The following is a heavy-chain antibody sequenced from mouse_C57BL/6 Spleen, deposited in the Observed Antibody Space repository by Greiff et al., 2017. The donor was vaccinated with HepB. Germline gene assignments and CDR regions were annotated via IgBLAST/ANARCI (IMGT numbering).Heavy chain of an antibody. V-gene: IGHV5-17*01. J-gene: IGHJ2*01. CDR2: ISSGSSTI. CDR3: ARGVTTDYFDY. D-gene: IGHD2-2*01. Sequence: DVKLVESGGGLVKPGGSLKLSCAASGFTFSDYGMHWVRQAPEKGLEWVAYISSGSSTIYYADTVKGRFTISRDNAKNTLFLQMTSLRSEDTAMYYCARGVTTDYFDYWGQGTTLTVSS. CDR1: GFTFSDYG.